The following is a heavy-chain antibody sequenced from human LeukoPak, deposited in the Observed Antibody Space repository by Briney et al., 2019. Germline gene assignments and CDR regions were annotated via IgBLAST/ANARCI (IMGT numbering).Heavy chain of an antibody. CDR1: GFTFSAYA. D-gene: IGHD3-16*01. J-gene: IGHJ4*02. CDR2: LGGSSDHT. Sequence: PGGSLRLTCAASGFTFSAYAMSWVRQAPGKGLEWVSALGGSSDHTYYADSVKGRFTIFRDNSKNTLYLQMNSLRAEDTATYYCMIDVGGVIADYWGQGTLATVSS. V-gene: IGHV3-23*01. CDR3: MIDVGGVIADY.